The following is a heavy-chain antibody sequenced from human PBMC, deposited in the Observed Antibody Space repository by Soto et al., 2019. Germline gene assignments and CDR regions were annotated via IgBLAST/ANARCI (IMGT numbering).Heavy chain of an antibody. CDR1: GGSISSGDYY. Sequence: QVQLQESGPGLVKPSQTLSLTCTVSGGSISSGDYYWSWIRQPPGKGLEWIGYIYYSGSTYYNPSLKSRVTISVDTSKNQFSLKLSSVTAADTAVYYCARAAVVVSPGSKNYGMDVWGQGTTVTVSS. J-gene: IGHJ6*02. CDR2: IYYSGST. V-gene: IGHV4-30-4*01. CDR3: ARAAVVVSPGSKNYGMDV. D-gene: IGHD2-2*01.